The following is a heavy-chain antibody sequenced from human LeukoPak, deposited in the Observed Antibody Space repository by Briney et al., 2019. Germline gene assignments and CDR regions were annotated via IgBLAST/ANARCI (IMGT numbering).Heavy chain of an antibody. D-gene: IGHD3-3*01. CDR2: ISYDGSSE. CDR3: ARSGTIITIFGVDLEY. CDR1: GFTFSSYA. V-gene: IGHV3-30*04. Sequence: GGSLRLSCTPSGFTFSSYALHWVRQAPGKGLEWLAVISYDGSSEYYADSVKGRFTISRDNSKSMLYLEADSLRVEDTAVYYCARSGTIITIFGVDLEYWGPGTLVTVSS. J-gene: IGHJ4*02.